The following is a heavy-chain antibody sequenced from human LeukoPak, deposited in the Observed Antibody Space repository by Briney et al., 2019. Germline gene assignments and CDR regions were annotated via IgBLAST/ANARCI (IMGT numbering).Heavy chain of an antibody. CDR1: GGTFTRYA. J-gene: IGHJ4*02. D-gene: IGHD2-2*01. Sequence: SVKVSSKASGGTFTRYAISWVPQAPGQGLEGRGRSISILGIVKNARKFQSRVTITADKSTSTAYMELSSLRSEDPAVYYCAKARGYCSNTSCLRTDDSSGYPNDWGQGTLVTASS. V-gene: IGHV1-69*04. CDR2: SISILGIV. CDR3: AKARGYCSNTSCLRTDDSSGYPND.